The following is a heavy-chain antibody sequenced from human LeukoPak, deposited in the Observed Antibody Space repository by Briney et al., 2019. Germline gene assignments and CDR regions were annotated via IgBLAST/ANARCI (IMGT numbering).Heavy chain of an antibody. CDR3: ARDPRAGYSSGWSS. V-gene: IGHV4-61*01. J-gene: IGHJ4*02. CDR2: IYYSGST. Sequence: SETLSLTCTVSGGSVSSGSYYWSWIRQPPGKGLEWLGYIYYSGSTNYNPSLKSRVTISVDTSKNQFSLKLSSVTAADTAVYYCARDPRAGYSSGWSSWGQGTLVTVSS. CDR1: GGSVSSGSYY. D-gene: IGHD6-19*01.